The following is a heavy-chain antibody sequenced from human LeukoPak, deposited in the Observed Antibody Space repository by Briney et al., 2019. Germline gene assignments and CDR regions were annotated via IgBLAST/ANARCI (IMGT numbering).Heavy chain of an antibody. D-gene: IGHD5-24*01. CDR2: IRYDENTK. Sequence: PGGSLRLSCTASGFPFSSYGMQWVRQAPGKGLEWVSCIRYDENTKYYADSVKGRFTVSRDNSGNTLFLQMNSLRAEDTAVYYCAKETTRDGYRHFHYWGQGTLVTVSS. V-gene: IGHV3-30*02. CDR1: GFPFSSYG. CDR3: AKETTRDGYRHFHY. J-gene: IGHJ4*02.